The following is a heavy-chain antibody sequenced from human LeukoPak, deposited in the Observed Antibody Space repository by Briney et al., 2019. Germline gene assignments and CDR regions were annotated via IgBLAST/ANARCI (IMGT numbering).Heavy chain of an antibody. CDR3: ARERTRGCNGDICLDGFDI. J-gene: IGHJ3*02. Sequence: GGSLRLSCVASGLTFNNQDMHWVRQSAGKGLEWVSAIGVDDDTYYSASVKGRFTISRENARNSLYLQMNSLRAEDTAVYYCARERTRGCNGDICLDGFDIWGRGTKVTVSS. CDR1: GLTFNNQD. D-gene: IGHD2-15*01. CDR2: IGVDDDT. V-gene: IGHV3-13*01.